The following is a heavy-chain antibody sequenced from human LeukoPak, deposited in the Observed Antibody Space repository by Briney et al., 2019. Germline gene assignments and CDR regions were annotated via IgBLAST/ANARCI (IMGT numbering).Heavy chain of an antibody. J-gene: IGHJ4*02. Sequence: PGGSLRLSCAASGFTFSSYAMSWVRQAPGKGLEWVSAISGGGGRTYYDDSVNGRFTISRDNSKNTLYLQMNSLRAEDTAVYYCAKDLPYDYYDFCSGPDFDYWGQGTLVTVSS. CDR2: ISGGGGRT. V-gene: IGHV3-23*01. CDR1: GFTFSSYA. CDR3: AKDLPYDYYDFCSGPDFDY. D-gene: IGHD3-3*01.